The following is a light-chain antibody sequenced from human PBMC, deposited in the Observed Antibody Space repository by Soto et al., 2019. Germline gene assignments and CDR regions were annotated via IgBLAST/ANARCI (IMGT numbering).Light chain of an antibody. Sequence: EIVLTQSPGTLSLSPGERATLACRASQSISSSYLAWYQQKPGQAPRLLIYGASSRATGIPDRFSGSGSGTDFPLTISRLEPDDFAVYYCQFFGSSRYTFGQGTKLEIK. V-gene: IGKV3-20*01. CDR3: QFFGSSRYT. CDR2: GAS. CDR1: QSISSSY. J-gene: IGKJ2*01.